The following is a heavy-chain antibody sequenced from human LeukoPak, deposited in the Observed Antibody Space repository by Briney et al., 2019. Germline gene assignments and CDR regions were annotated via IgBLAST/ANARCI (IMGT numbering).Heavy chain of an antibody. CDR3: ARDLSPGHY. V-gene: IGHV3-23*01. CDR2: IIGSGITT. CDR1: GFTFTSYS. Sequence: GGSLRLSCAASGFTFTSYSMSWVRQAPGKGLEWVSAIIGSGITTYYADSVKGRFTISRDNSKNTLYLQLNSLRAEDTAVYYCARDLSPGHYWGQGTLVTVSS. D-gene: IGHD2/OR15-2a*01. J-gene: IGHJ4*02.